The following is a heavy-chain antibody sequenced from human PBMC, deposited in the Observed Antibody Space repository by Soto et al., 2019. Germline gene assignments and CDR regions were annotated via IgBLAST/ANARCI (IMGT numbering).Heavy chain of an antibody. J-gene: IGHJ3*02. CDR3: ATLRAGYYDILTGFGAVDI. Sequence: PGGSLRLSCAASGFTFGSYAMSWVRLAPGKGLEWVSVAGPSGSSTFYADSVRGRFTISRDNVENTLYLQMNSLRAEDAAVYYCATLRAGYYDILTGFGAVDIWGQGTMVTVS. D-gene: IGHD3-9*01. CDR2: AGPSGSST. CDR1: GFTFGSYA. V-gene: IGHV3-23*01.